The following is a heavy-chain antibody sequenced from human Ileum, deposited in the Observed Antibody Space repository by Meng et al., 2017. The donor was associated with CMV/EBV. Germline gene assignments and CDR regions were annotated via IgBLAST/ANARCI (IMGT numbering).Heavy chain of an antibody. D-gene: IGHD2-15*01. CDR2: INPSGGNT. CDR1: GYTFTSYY. CDR3: ARSGVCRSACCSAIDFDY. J-gene: IGHJ4*02. Sequence: ASVKVSCKASGYTFTSYYMHWVRQATGQGLEWMGRINPSGGNTSYAQKFQGRVTMTRDTSISTVYMELSSLRSEDTAVYYCARSGVCRSACCSAIDFDYWGQGTLVTVSS. V-gene: IGHV1-46*01.